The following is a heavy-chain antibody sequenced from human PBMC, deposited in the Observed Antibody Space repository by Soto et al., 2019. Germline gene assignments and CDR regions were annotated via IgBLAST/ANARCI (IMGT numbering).Heavy chain of an antibody. CDR1: GGSISSGGYY. CDR2: IYYSGST. J-gene: IGHJ6*02. V-gene: IGHV4-31*03. CDR3: ARGVRWGIRGMDV. Sequence: SETLSLTCTVSGGSISSGGYYWSWIRQHPGKGLEWIGYIYYSGSTYYNPPLRSRVTISVDTSKNQFSLKLSSVTAADTAVYYCARGVRWGIRGMDVWGQGTTVTVSS. D-gene: IGHD3-16*01.